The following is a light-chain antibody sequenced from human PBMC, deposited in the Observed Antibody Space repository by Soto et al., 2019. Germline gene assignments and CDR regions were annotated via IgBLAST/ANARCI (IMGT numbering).Light chain of an antibody. J-gene: IGLJ2*01. CDR1: SSDVGDYNY. Sequence: QSALTQPPSASGSPGQSVTISCAGTSSDVGDYNYVSWYQQHPGKAPKLMIFEVSERPSGVPDRFSGSKSGNTASLTVSGLQAEDEAEYYGSSYAGSNNLIFGGGTKVTVL. CDR2: EVS. CDR3: SSYAGSNNLI. V-gene: IGLV2-8*01.